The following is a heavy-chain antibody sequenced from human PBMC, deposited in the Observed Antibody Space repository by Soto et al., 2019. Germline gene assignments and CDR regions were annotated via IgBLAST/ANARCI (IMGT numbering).Heavy chain of an antibody. CDR2: ISYGGST. Sequence: QVQLQESGPGLVKPSQTLSLTCTVSGGSINSGGYCWSWIRQHPGKGLDWIGCISYGGSTSYNPSLQIRVTISADTSKNQFSLKLTSVTAADQAVYYCSRGILVWGQGALITVSS. CDR1: GGSINSGGYC. CDR3: SRGILV. V-gene: IGHV4-31*03. J-gene: IGHJ4*02. D-gene: IGHD3-10*01.